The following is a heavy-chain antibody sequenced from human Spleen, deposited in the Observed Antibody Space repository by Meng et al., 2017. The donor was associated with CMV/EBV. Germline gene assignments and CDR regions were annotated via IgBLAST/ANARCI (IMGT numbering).Heavy chain of an antibody. V-gene: IGHV2-5*01. CDR3: AHSAYDFWSGYYDY. D-gene: IGHD3-3*01. Sequence: SGFSISTSGVGGGWIRQPPGKALEWLALIYWNDDKRYSPSLKSRLTITKDTSKNQVVLTMTNMDPVDTATYYCAHSAYDFWSGYYDYWGQGTLVTVSS. CDR2: IYWNDDK. CDR1: GFSISTSGVG. J-gene: IGHJ4*02.